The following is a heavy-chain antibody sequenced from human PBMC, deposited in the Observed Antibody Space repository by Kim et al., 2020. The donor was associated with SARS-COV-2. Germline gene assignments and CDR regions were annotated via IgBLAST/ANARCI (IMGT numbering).Heavy chain of an antibody. CDR1: GFIFRNVW. Sequence: GGSLRLSCRASGFIFRNVWMHWVRQVPGKGLTWVARIDFDGRMTTYVDSVKGRFTISRDNVDNTLFLQMRSLRAEDTAVYYCVRGMGDYWGRGTLVTVSS. D-gene: IGHD3-10*01. CDR3: VRGMGDY. J-gene: IGHJ4*02. CDR2: IDFDGRMT. V-gene: IGHV3-74*03.